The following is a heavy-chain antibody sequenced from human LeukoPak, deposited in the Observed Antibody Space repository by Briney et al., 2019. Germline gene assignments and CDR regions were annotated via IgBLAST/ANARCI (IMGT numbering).Heavy chain of an antibody. CDR3: AKYGDYGYYYGMDV. Sequence: SETLSLICTVSGGSISSYYWSWIRQPPGKGLEWIGYIYYSGSTNYNPSLKSRVTISVDTSKNQFSLKLSSVTAADTAVYYCAKYGDYGYYYGMDVWGQGTTVTVSS. J-gene: IGHJ6*02. CDR2: IYYSGST. V-gene: IGHV4-59*08. D-gene: IGHD4-17*01. CDR1: GGSISSYY.